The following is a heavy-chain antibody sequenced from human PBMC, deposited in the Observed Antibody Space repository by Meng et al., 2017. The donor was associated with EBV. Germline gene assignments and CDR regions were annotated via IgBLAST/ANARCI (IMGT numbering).Heavy chain of an antibody. D-gene: IGHD3-10*01. J-gene: IGHJ4*02. CDR2: LIPMSDAP. CDR1: GGTFRREA. Sequence: GAGGGGGGCGGRVACKAAGGTFRREASSWGRQAPGQGLEWMGGLIPMSDAPHYAQKFQGRVTITADESTSTHYMDLSGLRSEDAAVYYCASESGRGFTPDYWGQGTLVTVSS. CDR3: ASESGRGFTPDY. V-gene: IGHV1-69*01.